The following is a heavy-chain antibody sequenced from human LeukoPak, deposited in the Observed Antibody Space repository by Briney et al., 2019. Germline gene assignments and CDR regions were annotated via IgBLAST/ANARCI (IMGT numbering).Heavy chain of an antibody. J-gene: IGHJ4*02. V-gene: IGHV3-23*01. CDR1: GFTFSSYA. CDR2: ISGSGGGT. CDR3: AKDDSDIVVVPAAYFDY. D-gene: IGHD2-2*01. Sequence: GGSLRLSCAASGFTFSSYAMNWVRQAPGKGLEWVSGISGSGGGTYYADSVKGRFSISRDNSKNTLYLQMNSLRAEDTAVYYCAKDDSDIVVVPAAYFDYWGQGTLVTVSS.